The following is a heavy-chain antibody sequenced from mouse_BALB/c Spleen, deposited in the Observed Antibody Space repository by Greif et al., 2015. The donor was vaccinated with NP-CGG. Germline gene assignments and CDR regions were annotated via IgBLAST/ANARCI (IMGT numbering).Heavy chain of an antibody. Sequence: VQLQQSGAELMKPGASVKISCKATGYTFSSYWIEWVKQRPGHGLEWIGETLPGSGSTNYNEKFKGKATFTADTSSNTAYMQLSSLTSEDSAVYYCARGRGRGSGSDWYVDVWGAGTTVTVSS. CDR3: ARGRGRGSGSDWYVDV. J-gene: IGHJ1*01. CDR2: TLPGSGST. V-gene: IGHV1-9*01. CDR1: GYTFSSYW. D-gene: IGHD1-1*01.